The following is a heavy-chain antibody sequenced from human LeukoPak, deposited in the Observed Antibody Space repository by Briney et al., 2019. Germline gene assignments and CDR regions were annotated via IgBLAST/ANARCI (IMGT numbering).Heavy chain of an antibody. CDR2: VYSGITT. J-gene: IGHJ4*02. CDR3: ARANYSPYYFDY. CDR1: GFIVGDTH. Sequence: GGSLRLSCAGSGFIVGDTHMTWVRQAPGKGLEWVSLVYSGITTHYADSVKGRFTISRDNAKNSLFLQMNSLRAEDTALYYCARANYSPYYFDYWGQGTLVTVSS. V-gene: IGHV3-53*01. D-gene: IGHD4-11*01.